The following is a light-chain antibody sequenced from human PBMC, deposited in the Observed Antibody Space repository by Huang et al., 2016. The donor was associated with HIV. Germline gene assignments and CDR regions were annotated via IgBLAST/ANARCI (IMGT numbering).Light chain of an antibody. J-gene: IGKJ1*01. CDR3: MQGTHWPPWT. CDR2: QVS. V-gene: IGKV2-30*02. CDR1: ESLVHSDGNTY. Sequence: DIVMTQSPLSLPVTLGQPASISCRSSESLVHSDGNTYLNWFLQRPGQSPRRLIYQVSTRDSGVPDRFSGSGSGTDFTLRISRVEAEDVGVYYCMQGTHWPPWTFGQGTKVEIK.